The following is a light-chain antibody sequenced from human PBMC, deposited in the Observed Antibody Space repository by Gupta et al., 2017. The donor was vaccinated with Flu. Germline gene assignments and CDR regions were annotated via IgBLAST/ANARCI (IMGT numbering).Light chain of an antibody. V-gene: IGKV6-21*01. CDR1: QSIGTS. Sequence: EIVLTQSPDFQSVTPKEKVTITCRASQSIGTSLHWYQQKPDQFTNLLIKHASQSFSGVPSRFSGSGSGTDFTLTINSLEAEDAATYYCHQSGSLPHTFGQGTRLEIK. J-gene: IGKJ5*01. CDR3: HQSGSLPHT. CDR2: HAS.